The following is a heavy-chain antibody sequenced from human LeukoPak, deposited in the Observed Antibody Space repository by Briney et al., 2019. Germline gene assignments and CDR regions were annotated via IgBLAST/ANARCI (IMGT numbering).Heavy chain of an antibody. CDR1: GFTFSSYG. V-gene: IGHV3-30*02. CDR2: IRYDGSNK. CDR3: AKDNYYYYGMDV. Sequence: GGSLRLSCAASGFTFSSYGMHWVRQAPGKGLEWVAFIRYDGSNKYYADSVKGRFTISRDNSKNTPYLQMNSLRAEDTAVYYCAKDNYYYYGMDVWGQGTTVTVSS. J-gene: IGHJ6*02.